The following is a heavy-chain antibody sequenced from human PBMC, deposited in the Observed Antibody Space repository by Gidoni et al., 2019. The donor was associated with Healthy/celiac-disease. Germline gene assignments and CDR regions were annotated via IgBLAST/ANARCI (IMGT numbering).Heavy chain of an antibody. J-gene: IGHJ4*02. CDR1: GYTFTSYG. CDR3: AREAYYYDSSGYPFDY. CDR2: ISADNGNT. V-gene: IGHV1-18*04. D-gene: IGHD3-22*01. Sequence: QAQLLQSGAEVKKPGASVKVSCKASGYTFTSYGISWVRQAPGQGLEWMGWISADNGNTNYAQKLQGRVTMTTDTSTSTAYMELRSLRSDDTAVYYCAREAYYYDSSGYPFDYWGQGTLVTVSS.